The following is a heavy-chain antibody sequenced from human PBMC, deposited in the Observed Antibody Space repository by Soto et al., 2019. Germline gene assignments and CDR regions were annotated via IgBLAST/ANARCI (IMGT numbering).Heavy chain of an antibody. J-gene: IGHJ4*02. CDR2: ISDSGGST. CDR1: GFTFSSYA. D-gene: IGHD6-13*01. V-gene: IGHV3-23*01. Sequence: EVQLLESGGGLVQPGGSLRLSCAASGFTFSSYAVSWVRQAPGKGLEWVSGISDSGGSTYYADSVKGRFTISRDNSKSTLYLQMNSLRAEDTAVYSCAKVKGEGSSWAPHFDYWGQGTLVTVSS. CDR3: AKVKGEGSSWAPHFDY.